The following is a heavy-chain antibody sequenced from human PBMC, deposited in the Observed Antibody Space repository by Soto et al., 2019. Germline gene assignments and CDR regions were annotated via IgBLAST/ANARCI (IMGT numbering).Heavy chain of an antibody. D-gene: IGHD2-2*01. V-gene: IGHV1-18*01. J-gene: IGHJ6*02. CDR3: ARVVGGMDV. CDR1: GYTFTSYG. Sequence: QVQLVQSGAEVKKPGASVKVSCKASGYTFTSYGISWVRQAPGQGLEWMGWISAYNGNTNYAQKLQGRVTRTTDTSTSTASLALRSLRSDDSAVYSCARVVGGMDVWGQGTTVTVSS. CDR2: ISAYNGNT.